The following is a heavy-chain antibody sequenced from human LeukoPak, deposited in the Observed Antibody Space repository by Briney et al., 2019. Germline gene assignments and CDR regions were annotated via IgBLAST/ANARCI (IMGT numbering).Heavy chain of an antibody. CDR1: GGSISSSNW. J-gene: IGHJ4*02. CDR3: ARDQYSSGRLLDY. V-gene: IGHV4-4*02. D-gene: IGHD6-19*01. CDR2: IYHGGST. Sequence: SGTLSLTCAVSGGSISSSNWWSWVRQPPGKGLEWIGEIYHGGSTNYNPSLKSRVTISVDKSKNQFSLKLSSVTAADTAVYYCARDQYSSGRLLDYWGQGTLVTVSS.